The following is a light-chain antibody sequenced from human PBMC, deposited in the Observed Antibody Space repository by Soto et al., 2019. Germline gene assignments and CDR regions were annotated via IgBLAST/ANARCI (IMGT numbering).Light chain of an antibody. CDR2: DNN. V-gene: IGLV1-51*01. J-gene: IGLJ2*01. Sequence: QSVLTQPPSGSGAPGRKATMSRSGSASNIGNNYVSWYQQLPGTAPKLLIYDNNKRPSGILDRFSGSKSGTSATLGITGLQTGDEADYYCGTWDSSLSAVVFGGGTKLTVL. CDR1: ASNIGNNY. CDR3: GTWDSSLSAVV.